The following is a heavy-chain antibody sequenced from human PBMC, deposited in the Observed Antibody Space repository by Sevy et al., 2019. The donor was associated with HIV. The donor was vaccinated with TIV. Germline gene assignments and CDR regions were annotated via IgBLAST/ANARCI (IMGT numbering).Heavy chain of an antibody. CDR2: ISSSSSTI. D-gene: IGHD6-13*01. Sequence: GGSLRLSCAASGFTFSSYSMNWVRQAPGKGLEWVSYISSSSSTIYYADSVKGRFTISRDNAKNSLYLQMNSLRDEDTAVYYCARAADGLVAADGTNYYYYYYMDVWGKGTTVTVSS. CDR1: GFTFSSYS. J-gene: IGHJ6*03. V-gene: IGHV3-48*02. CDR3: ARAADGLVAADGTNYYYYYYMDV.